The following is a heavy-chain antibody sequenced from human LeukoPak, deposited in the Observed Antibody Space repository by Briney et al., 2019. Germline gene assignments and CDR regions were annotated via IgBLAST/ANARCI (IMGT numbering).Heavy chain of an antibody. CDR2: ISAYNGNT. Sequence: ASVKVSCKASGYTFTSYGISWVRQAPGQGPEWMGWISAYNGNTNYAQKLQGRVTMTTDTSTSTAYMELRSLRSDDTAVYYCARVYYDSSGYLVPTIDYWGQGTLVTVSS. V-gene: IGHV1-18*01. CDR3: ARVYYDSSGYLVPTIDY. CDR1: GYTFTSYG. J-gene: IGHJ4*02. D-gene: IGHD3-22*01.